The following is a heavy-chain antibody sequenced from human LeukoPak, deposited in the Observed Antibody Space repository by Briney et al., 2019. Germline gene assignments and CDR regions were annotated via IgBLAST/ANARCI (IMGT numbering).Heavy chain of an antibody. D-gene: IGHD3-22*01. Sequence: GRSLRLSCAASGFTFSRYVIYWVRQAPGKGLEWVAVISDDANNKYYADSVKGRFTISRDNAKNTVYLQMNSLRAEDTAVYYCARVLSGSWDWFDPWGQGTLVTVSS. V-gene: IGHV3-30-3*01. CDR1: GFTFSRYV. CDR3: ARVLSGSWDWFDP. CDR2: ISDDANNK. J-gene: IGHJ5*02.